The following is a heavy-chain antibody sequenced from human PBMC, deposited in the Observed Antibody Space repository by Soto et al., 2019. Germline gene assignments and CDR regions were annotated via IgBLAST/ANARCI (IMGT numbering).Heavy chain of an antibody. CDR1: GFTFSSFA. CDR2: ILGSGGSP. J-gene: IGHJ4*02. V-gene: IGHV3-23*01. D-gene: IGHD6-25*01. Sequence: EVQLLESGGGLVQPGGSLRLSCAASGFTFSSFAMHWVRQAPGKGLEWVSGILGSGGSPDYADAVKGRFTISRDNSRNTVFLQMNDLRAEDTAIYYCARRPPEQRSFDYWGQGTQVTVSS. CDR3: ARRPPEQRSFDY.